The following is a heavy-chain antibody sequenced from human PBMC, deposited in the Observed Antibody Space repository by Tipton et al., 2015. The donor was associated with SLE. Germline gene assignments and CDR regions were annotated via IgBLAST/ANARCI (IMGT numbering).Heavy chain of an antibody. CDR1: GVSISGGGYY. D-gene: IGHD3-10*01. CDR3: ARDLAGVKDY. Sequence: TLSLTCTVSGVSISGGGYYWSWVRQQPGRGLEWIGFLDYSGNTYYNPSLKSRVAMSVDTSKNQFSLRLSSVTAADTGMYYCARDLAGVKDYWGQGTLVTVSS. J-gene: IGHJ4*02. V-gene: IGHV4-31*03. CDR2: LDYSGNT.